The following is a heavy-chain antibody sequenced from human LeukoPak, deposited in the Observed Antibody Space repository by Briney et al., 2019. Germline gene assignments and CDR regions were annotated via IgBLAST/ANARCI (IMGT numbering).Heavy chain of an antibody. CDR2: INTDGSST. V-gene: IGHV3-74*01. Sequence: PGGSLRLSCAASGFTFSSYWMHWVRQAPGKGLVWVSRINTDGSSTTYADSVKGRFTISRDNAQNTLYLQMNSLRAEDTAVYYCARFGPSGYSFDYWGQGTLVTVFS. CDR1: GFTFSSYW. D-gene: IGHD3-3*01. J-gene: IGHJ4*02. CDR3: ARFGPSGYSFDY.